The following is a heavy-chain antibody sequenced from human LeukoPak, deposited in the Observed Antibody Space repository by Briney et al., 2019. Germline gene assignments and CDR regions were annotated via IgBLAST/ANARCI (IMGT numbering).Heavy chain of an antibody. CDR3: ARPTEYYSSRGWFDP. CDR1: GYTFTGYY. V-gene: IGHV1-2*02. Sequence: ASVKVSCKASGYTFTGYYMHWVRQAPGQGLEWIGWIHPNSGDTNYAQNFQGRVTMTSDTSISTAYMELSRLRSDDTAVYYCARPTEYYSSRGWFDPWGQGTLVTVSS. J-gene: IGHJ5*02. CDR2: IHPNSGDT. D-gene: IGHD6-13*01.